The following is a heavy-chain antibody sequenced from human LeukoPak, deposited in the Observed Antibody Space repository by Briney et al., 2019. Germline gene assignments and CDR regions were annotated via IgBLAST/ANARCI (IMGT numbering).Heavy chain of an antibody. J-gene: IGHJ4*02. Sequence: PSETLSLTCTVSGGSISSYYWSWIRQPPGKGLEWIGYIYYSGSTNYNPSLKSRVTISVGTSKNQFSLKLSSVTAADTAVYYCARYDGDYFDYWGQGTLVTVSS. D-gene: IGHD3-10*01. CDR1: GGSISSYY. V-gene: IGHV4-59*01. CDR3: ARYDGDYFDY. CDR2: IYYSGST.